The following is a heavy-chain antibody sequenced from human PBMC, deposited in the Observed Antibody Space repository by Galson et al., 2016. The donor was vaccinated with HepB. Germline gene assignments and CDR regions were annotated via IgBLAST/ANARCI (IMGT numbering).Heavy chain of an antibody. V-gene: IGHV3-66*02. CDR1: GVDVSSNY. CDR2: IYSAGSA. J-gene: IGHJ3*01. D-gene: IGHD2-21*02. CDR3: ARGEGPLIFAVDSFDL. Sequence: SLRLSCAASGVDVSSNYMGWVRQAPGKGLEWVSIIYSAGSAHYADSVKGRFTISRDNSRNTLYLQMNRLRPDDSALYYCARGEGPLIFAVDSFDLWGQGTMVIVSS.